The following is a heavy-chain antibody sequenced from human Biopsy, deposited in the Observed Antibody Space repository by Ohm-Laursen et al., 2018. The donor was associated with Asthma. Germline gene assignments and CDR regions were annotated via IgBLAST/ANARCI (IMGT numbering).Heavy chain of an antibody. D-gene: IGHD3-10*01. Sequence: SLRLSCTAAGFTFRSYDMHWVRQAPGKGLEWVALISSNGYNKYYADSVKGRFTISRDNSKNTLSLQMNSLRLDDTAVYYCARDLADRIMVGDHDFYAMDVWGQGTTVTSSS. CDR3: ARDLADRIMVGDHDFYAMDV. J-gene: IGHJ6*02. CDR2: ISSNGYNK. V-gene: IGHV3-30-3*01. CDR1: GFTFRSYD.